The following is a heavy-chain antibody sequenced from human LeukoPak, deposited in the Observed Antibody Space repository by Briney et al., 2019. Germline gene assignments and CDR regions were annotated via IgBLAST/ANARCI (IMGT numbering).Heavy chain of an antibody. D-gene: IGHD1-26*01. CDR2: INAGNGNT. Sequence: GASVKVSCTASGYTFTSYTMHWVRQAPGQWLEWMGWINAGNGNTKCSQKFQGRVTITRDRSASTAYMELSSLRSEDTAVYYCARDTASIRGSYWDVRSNCFDPWGQGTLVTVSS. V-gene: IGHV1-3*01. CDR1: GYTFTSYT. J-gene: IGHJ5*02. CDR3: ARDTASIRGSYWDVRSNCFDP.